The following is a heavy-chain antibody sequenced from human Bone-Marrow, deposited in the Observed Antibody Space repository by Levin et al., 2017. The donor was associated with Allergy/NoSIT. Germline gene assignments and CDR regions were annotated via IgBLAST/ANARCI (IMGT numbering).Heavy chain of an antibody. Sequence: SETLSLTCTVSGGSISSGEYYWSWIRQPPGKGLEWIGNIYYTGNSHYNPSLKSRITISVDTSKNQVSLKLSSVTAADTAVYYCARDLRYYDNSGYFDYWGQGTLVTVSS. V-gene: IGHV4-30-4*01. CDR2: IYYTGNS. J-gene: IGHJ4*02. CDR1: GGSISSGEYY. D-gene: IGHD3-22*01. CDR3: ARDLRYYDNSGYFDY.